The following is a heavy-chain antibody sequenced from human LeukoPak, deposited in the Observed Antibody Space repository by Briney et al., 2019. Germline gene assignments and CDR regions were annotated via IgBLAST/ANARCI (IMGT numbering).Heavy chain of an antibody. CDR1: GGSISSSNYY. CDR3: TRPGHYWGGDCYPPSFDL. J-gene: IGHJ2*01. V-gene: IGHV4-39*01. CDR2: VYYSGST. D-gene: IGHD2-21*02. Sequence: SETLSVTCIVSGGSISSSNYYWGWIRQPPGKGLEWIGSVYYSGSTYYNPSLKSRVTISVDTSKNQFSLKLSSVTAADTAVYYCTRPGHYWGGDCYPPSFDLWGRGTLVTVSS.